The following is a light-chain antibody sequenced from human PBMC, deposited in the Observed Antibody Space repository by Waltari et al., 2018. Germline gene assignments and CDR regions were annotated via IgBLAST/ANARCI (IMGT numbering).Light chain of an antibody. V-gene: IGLV2-14*03. J-gene: IGLJ2*01. Sequence: QSALTQPASVSGSPGQSITISCTGSSSDVGAYNYVSWYQHHPGKAPQLIISDVSDRPSGVSDRFSGSKSGNTASLSISGRRADDEANYYCSSYTSVNTVVFGGGTKVTVL. CDR1: SSDVGAYNY. CDR2: DVS. CDR3: SSYTSVNTVV.